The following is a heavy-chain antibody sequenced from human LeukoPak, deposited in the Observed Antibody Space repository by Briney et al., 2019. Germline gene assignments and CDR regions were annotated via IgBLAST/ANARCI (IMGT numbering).Heavy chain of an antibody. J-gene: IGHJ5*02. CDR2: ISDSGGAT. D-gene: IGHD3-10*01. Sequence: GGSLRLSCAASGFTFGSYAMSWVRQAPGKGLEWVSSISDSGGATYYADSVKGRFTISRDNSKNTLSLQLNSLRAEDTAVYYCAKESKYYPWGQGTLVTVSS. CDR1: GFTFGSYA. V-gene: IGHV3-23*01. CDR3: AKESKYYP.